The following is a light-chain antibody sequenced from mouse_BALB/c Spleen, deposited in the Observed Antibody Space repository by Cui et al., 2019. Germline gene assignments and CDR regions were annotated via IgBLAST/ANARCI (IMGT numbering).Light chain of an antibody. CDR2: LTS. CDR3: QQWSSNPRT. Sequence: QIVLTQSPALMSASPGEKVTMTCSASSSVSYMYWYQQKPRSSPKPWIYLTSNLASGVPARFSVGGSGTSYSLTISSMEAEDAATYYCQQWSSNPRTFGGGTKLEIK. CDR1: SSVSY. V-gene: IGKV4-68*01. J-gene: IGKJ1*01.